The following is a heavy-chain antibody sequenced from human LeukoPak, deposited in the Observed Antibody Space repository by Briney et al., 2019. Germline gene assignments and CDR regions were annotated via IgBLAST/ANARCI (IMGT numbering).Heavy chain of an antibody. CDR3: ARSVVYDSSGYYSFFDY. V-gene: IGHV4-31*03. CDR2: IYYSGST. J-gene: IGHJ4*02. CDR1: GGSISSGGYY. Sequence: PSETLSLTCTVSGGSISSGGYYWSWIRQHPGKGLEWIGYIYYSGSTYYNPSLKSRVTILVDTSKNQFSLKLSSVTAADTAVYYCARSVVYDSSGYYSFFDYWGQGTLVTVSS. D-gene: IGHD3-22*01.